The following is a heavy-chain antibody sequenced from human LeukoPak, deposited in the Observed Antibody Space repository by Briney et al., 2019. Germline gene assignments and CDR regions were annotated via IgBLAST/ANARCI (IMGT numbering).Heavy chain of an antibody. Sequence: GASLGLSCAASGFTFSNYAMSWVRQAPGKGLEWASAVSGRDTSTYYTDSVKGRFTISRDNSKNTLYLQMNSLSAEDTAIYYCAKWGDYDVLTGYYDSDYWGQGTLVTVSS. J-gene: IGHJ4*02. CDR1: GFTFSNYA. CDR2: VSGRDTST. D-gene: IGHD3-9*01. CDR3: AKWGDYDVLTGYYDSDY. V-gene: IGHV3-23*01.